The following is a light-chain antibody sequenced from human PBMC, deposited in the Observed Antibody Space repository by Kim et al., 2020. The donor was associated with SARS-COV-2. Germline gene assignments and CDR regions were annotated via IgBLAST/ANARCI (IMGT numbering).Light chain of an antibody. Sequence: SYELTQPPSVSVSPGQTASITCSGHKLGDKYACWYQQKPGQSPVLVIYQDRKRPSGIPERFSGSNSGNTATLTISGTQFLDEADYYCQAWDSSTAVFGGGTQLTVL. CDR2: QDR. CDR3: QAWDSSTAV. V-gene: IGLV3-1*01. J-gene: IGLJ2*01. CDR1: KLGDKY.